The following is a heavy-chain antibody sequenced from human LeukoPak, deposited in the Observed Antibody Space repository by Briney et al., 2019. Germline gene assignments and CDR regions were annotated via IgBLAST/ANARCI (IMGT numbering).Heavy chain of an antibody. Sequence: ASVKVSCKASGYTFTGYYMHWVRHAPGQGLEWMGWINPNSGVTNYAQKFQGRVTMTRDTSISTAYMELSRLRSDDTAVYYCARDGAYWITGTTWFDPWGQGTLLTVPS. CDR3: ARDGAYWITGTTWFDP. D-gene: IGHD1-14*01. V-gene: IGHV1-2*02. J-gene: IGHJ5*02. CDR1: GYTFTGYY. CDR2: INPNSGVT.